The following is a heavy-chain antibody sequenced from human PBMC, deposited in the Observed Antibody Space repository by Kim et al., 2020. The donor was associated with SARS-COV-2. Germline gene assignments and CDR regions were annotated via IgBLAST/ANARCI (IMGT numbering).Heavy chain of an antibody. D-gene: IGHD3-10*02. Sequence: SGCTNYNPSLKSRVTISVDTSKNQFSLKLNSMTAADTGVYYCARVFRGMDVWGQGTTVIVSS. CDR3: ARVFRGMDV. J-gene: IGHJ6*02. V-gene: IGHV4-59*01. CDR2: SGCT.